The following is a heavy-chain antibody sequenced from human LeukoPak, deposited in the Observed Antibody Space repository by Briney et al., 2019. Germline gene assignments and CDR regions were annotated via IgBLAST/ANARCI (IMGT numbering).Heavy chain of an antibody. D-gene: IGHD3-3*01. Sequence: ASVKVSCKASGYTFTGYYMHWVRQAPGQGLEWMGWINPNSGGTNYAQKFQGRGTMTRDTSISKAYMELSGLRSDDTAVYYCAIDYSPYCEFWSCPYYFDYWGQGTLVTVSS. CDR3: AIDYSPYCEFWSCPYYFDY. V-gene: IGHV1-2*02. CDR1: GYTFTGYY. CDR2: INPNSGGT. J-gene: IGHJ4*02.